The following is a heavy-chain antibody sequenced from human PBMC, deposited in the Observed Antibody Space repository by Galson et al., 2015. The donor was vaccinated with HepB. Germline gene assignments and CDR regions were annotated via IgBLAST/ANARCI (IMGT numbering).Heavy chain of an antibody. CDR1: GFTFRSYW. CDR3: VRGIDSDSGAWS. V-gene: IGHV3-74*01. D-gene: IGHD4-11*01. J-gene: IGHJ5*02. Sequence: SLRLSCAASGFTFRSYWMHWVRQSPGKGLVWVSRVNSDGTTTNYTESVKGRLTISRDNAKNTLYLQMNSLRADDTAVYYCVRGIDSDSGAWSWGQGTLVTVSS. CDR2: VNSDGTTT.